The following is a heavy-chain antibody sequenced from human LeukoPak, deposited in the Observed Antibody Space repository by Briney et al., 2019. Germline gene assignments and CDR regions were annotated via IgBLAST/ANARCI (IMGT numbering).Heavy chain of an antibody. Sequence: GGSLRLSCAASGFTFSNYAMSWVRQTPGKGLEWVSAIGGSGSDTSYTDSVKGRFTISRDNSKSTLYLQMNSLRAEDTAVYHCAKTLRDLEWLTGELDVWGQGTAVTVSS. D-gene: IGHD3-3*01. V-gene: IGHV3-23*01. J-gene: IGHJ6*02. CDR1: GFTFSNYA. CDR3: AKTLRDLEWLTGELDV. CDR2: IGGSGSDT.